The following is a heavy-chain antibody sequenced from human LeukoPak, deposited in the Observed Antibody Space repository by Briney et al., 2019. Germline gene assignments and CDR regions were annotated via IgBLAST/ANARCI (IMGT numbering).Heavy chain of an antibody. J-gene: IGHJ6*02. CDR3: ARAYYGSGTYLRMDV. CDR2: INAYNGNT. Sequence: ASVKVSCKGSGFAITNYAITWVRQAPGQGLAWMGWINAYNGNTNYAQNLQGRVTLTTDTSTSTAYMELRSLRSDDTAVYYCARAYYGSGTYLRMDVWGQGTTVTVSS. CDR1: GFAITNYA. V-gene: IGHV1-18*01. D-gene: IGHD3-10*01.